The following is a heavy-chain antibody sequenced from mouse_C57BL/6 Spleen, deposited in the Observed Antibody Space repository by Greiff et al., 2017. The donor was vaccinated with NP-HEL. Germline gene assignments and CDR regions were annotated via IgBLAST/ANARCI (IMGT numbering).Heavy chain of an antibody. V-gene: IGHV1-26*01. CDR2: INPNNGGT. D-gene: IGHD1-1*01. J-gene: IGHJ4*01. Sequence: VQLQQSGPELVKPGASVKISCKASGYTFTDYYINWVKQSHGKSLEWIGDINPNNGGTSYNQKFKGKATLTVDKSSSTAYMELRSLTSEDSAVYYCASRSSYYGSSGYAMDYWGQGTSVTVSS. CDR1: GYTFTDYY. CDR3: ASRSSYYGSSGYAMDY.